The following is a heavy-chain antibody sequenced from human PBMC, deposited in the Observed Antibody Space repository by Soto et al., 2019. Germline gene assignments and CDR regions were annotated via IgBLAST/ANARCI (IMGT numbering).Heavy chain of an antibody. D-gene: IGHD5-18*01. V-gene: IGHV3-7*01. J-gene: IGHJ6*03. CDR2: IKQDGSEK. CDR1: GFTFSSYW. CDR3: ARGYTSQYYYYYMDV. Sequence: GGSLRLSCAASGFTFSSYWMSWVRQAPGKGLEWVANIKQDGSEKYYVDSVKGRFTISRDNAKNSLYLQMNSLRAEDTAVYYCARGYTSQYYYYYMDVWGKGTTVTVSS.